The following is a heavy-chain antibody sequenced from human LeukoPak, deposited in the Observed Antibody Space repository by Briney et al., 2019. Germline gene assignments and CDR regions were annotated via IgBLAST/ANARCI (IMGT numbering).Heavy chain of an antibody. Sequence: GGSLRLSCAASGFTVSNNYMSWVRQAPGKGLEWVSVIYSGGSTYYADSVKGRFTISRDNSKNTLYLQMNSLRAEDTAVYYCARGLYDTAGYYYPFDCWGQGTLVTVPS. CDR2: IYSGGST. V-gene: IGHV3-53*01. CDR3: ARGLYDTAGYYYPFDC. J-gene: IGHJ4*02. CDR1: GFTVSNNY. D-gene: IGHD3-22*01.